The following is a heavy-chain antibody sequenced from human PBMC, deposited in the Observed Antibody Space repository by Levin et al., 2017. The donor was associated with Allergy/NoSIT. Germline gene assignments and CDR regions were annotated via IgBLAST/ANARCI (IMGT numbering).Heavy chain of an antibody. Sequence: SETLSLTCTVSGGSISSGDYYWSWIRQPPGKGLEWIGYIYYSGSTYYNPSLKSRVTISVDTSKNQFSLKLSSVTAADTAVYYCARGPLFGVVIMVFDYWGQGTLVTVSS. V-gene: IGHV4-30-4*01. CDR3: ARGPLFGVVIMVFDY. D-gene: IGHD3-3*01. CDR2: IYYSGST. CDR1: GGSISSGDYY. J-gene: IGHJ4*02.